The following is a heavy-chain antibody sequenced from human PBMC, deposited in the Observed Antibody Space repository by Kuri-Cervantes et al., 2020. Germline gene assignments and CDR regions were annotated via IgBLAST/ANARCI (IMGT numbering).Heavy chain of an antibody. CDR2: IKQDGSKR. Sequence: GGSLRLSCAASGFTFSSYWMSWVRQAPGKGLEWVANIKQDGSKRYYVDSVRGRFAISRDNAKGSLYLQMNSLRAEDTAVYYCARWTSSLHAFDIWGHETVVTVSS. CDR1: GFTFSSYW. V-gene: IGHV3-7*01. D-gene: IGHD3-16*02. CDR3: ARWTSSLHAFDI. J-gene: IGHJ3*02.